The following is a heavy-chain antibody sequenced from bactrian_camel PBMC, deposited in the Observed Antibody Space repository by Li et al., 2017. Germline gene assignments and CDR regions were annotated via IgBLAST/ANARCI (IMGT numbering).Heavy chain of an antibody. CDR2: IYTGGGTI. D-gene: IGHD1*01. J-gene: IGHJ4*01. CDR1: KYDFSGIC. Sequence: VQLVESGGGSVQAGGSLRLSCTVSKYDFSGICVGWFRQVPGQEREGVALIYTGGGTIRYADSVKGRFTISQDNAKTTVYLQMNSLKPEDTAMYYCAIDPQEGRACEYWEYVYNYYGQGTQVTVS. V-gene: IGHV3S42*01. CDR3: AIDPQEGRACEYWEYVYNY.